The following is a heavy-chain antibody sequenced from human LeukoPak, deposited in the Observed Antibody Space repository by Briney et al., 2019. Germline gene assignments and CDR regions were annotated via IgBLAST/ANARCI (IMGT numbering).Heavy chain of an antibody. J-gene: IGHJ2*01. D-gene: IGHD3-10*01. CDR3: AKCRGGGGEYWHFEI. CDR1: GFPFSRFA. V-gene: IGHV3-23*01. Sequence: GGSLRLSCAASGFPFSRFAMTWVRQAPGKGLEWVSAISGSSESTNYADSVKGRFTISRDNSKNTLYLQMNNLGADDTAVYYCAKCRGGGGEYWHFEIWGRGILVTVSS. CDR2: ISGSSEST.